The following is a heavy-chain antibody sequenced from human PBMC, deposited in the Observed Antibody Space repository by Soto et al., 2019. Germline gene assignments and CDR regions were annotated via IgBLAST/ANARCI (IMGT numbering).Heavy chain of an antibody. V-gene: IGHV3-30*18. CDR1: GFTFSSYG. CDR2: ISYDGSNK. CDR3: AKDVGSYYYDSSGYSGTYYYYGMDV. D-gene: IGHD3-22*01. Sequence: QVQLVESGGGVVQPGRSLRLSCAASGFTFSSYGMHWVRQAPGKGLEWVAVISYDGSNKYYADSVKGRFTISRDNSKNTRYLQMNSLRAEDTAVYYCAKDVGSYYYDSSGYSGTYYYYGMDVWGQGTTVTVSS. J-gene: IGHJ6*02.